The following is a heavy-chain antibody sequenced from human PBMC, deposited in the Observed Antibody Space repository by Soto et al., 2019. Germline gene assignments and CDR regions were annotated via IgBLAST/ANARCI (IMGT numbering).Heavy chain of an antibody. V-gene: IGHV1-2*02. CDR1: RYTFTAYF. J-gene: IGHJ4*02. CDR2: INPNNGDT. D-gene: IGHD1-20*01. Sequence: QVQLVQSGAEVKEPGASVKVSCKASRYTFTAYFIHWVRQAPGQGLDWMGWINPNNGDTNYAQNFQGTLTMTRDTSINTAYMELSRLSSDDTAIYYCARESYNWHYDYWGQGSLVTVSS. CDR3: ARESYNWHYDY.